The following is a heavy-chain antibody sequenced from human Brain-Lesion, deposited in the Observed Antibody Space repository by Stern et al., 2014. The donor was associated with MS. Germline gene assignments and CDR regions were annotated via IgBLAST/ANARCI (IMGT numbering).Heavy chain of an antibody. J-gene: IGHJ6*02. V-gene: IGHV4-61*02. CDR1: GGSISSGGYY. CDR3: ARGRVVPGFQYYATDV. D-gene: IGHD2-2*01. Sequence: QVQLVQSGPGLVKPSQTLSLSCTVSGGSISSGGYYWSWIRQPAGKGLEWIGRILNRGTPRYTPPPKSRVPIPKAPSKNQFSLRLNPMTAADTAVYYCARGRVVPGFQYYATDVWGQGTTVIVSS. CDR2: ILNRGTP.